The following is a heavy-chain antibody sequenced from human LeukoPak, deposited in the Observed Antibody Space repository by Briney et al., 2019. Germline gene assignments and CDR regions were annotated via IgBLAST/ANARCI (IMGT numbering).Heavy chain of an antibody. D-gene: IGHD3-9*01. Sequence: PGGSLRLSCAASGFTFSSYWMSWVRQAPGKGLEWVANINQDGSETDYVDSLRGRFTISRDNAKNSLYLQIDGLRAEDTAVYYCAKDQYYDILTGYLTRYYYYGMDVWGQGTTVTVSS. CDR3: AKDQYYDILTGYLTRYYYYGMDV. CDR1: GFTFSSYW. CDR2: INQDGSET. J-gene: IGHJ6*02. V-gene: IGHV3-7*01.